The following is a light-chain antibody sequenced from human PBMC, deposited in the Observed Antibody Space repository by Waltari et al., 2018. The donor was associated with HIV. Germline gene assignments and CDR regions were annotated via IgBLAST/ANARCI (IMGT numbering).Light chain of an antibody. CDR3: MSYTGHNRWV. V-gene: IGLV2-8*01. J-gene: IGLJ3*02. CDR2: EVS. CDR1: IGDVGCFDY. Sequence: QSALTQPPSASVSPGQSLTISCTGTIGDVGCFDYVSWYQQHPGKATKLLIYEVSQRPSGVPARFSGSKSGNTASLTVSGLQAEDEADYHCMSYTGHNRWVFGGGTKLTVL.